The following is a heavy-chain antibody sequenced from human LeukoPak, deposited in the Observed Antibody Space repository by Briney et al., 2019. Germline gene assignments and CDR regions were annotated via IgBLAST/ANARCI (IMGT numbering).Heavy chain of an antibody. CDR3: ARGAVVSSGWYFSFPGDPNWYFDL. J-gene: IGHJ2*01. Sequence: SQTLSLTCTVSGGSISCGGYYWRWVRQHPGKGLEWIGYFYYSGSTNYTPSLKSRFTISVDTSKNQFSLKLSSVTAADTAVYYCARGAVVSSGWYFSFPGDPNWYFDLWGRGTLVTVSS. CDR1: GGSISCGGYY. D-gene: IGHD6-19*01. CDR2: FYYSGST. V-gene: IGHV4-31*03.